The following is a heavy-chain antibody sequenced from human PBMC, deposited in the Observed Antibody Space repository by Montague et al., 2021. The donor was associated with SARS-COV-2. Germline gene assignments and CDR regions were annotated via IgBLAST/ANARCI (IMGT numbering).Heavy chain of an antibody. CDR2: IWYDGSNA. CDR3: ARGSVGGYYFDY. V-gene: IGHV3-33*01. Sequence: SLRLSCAASGFIFSSYAMRWVRQAPGKGLEWVAHIWYDGSNAIYVDSVKGRFTISRDNFKNTPYLQMNSLRAEDTAIYYCARGSVGGYYFDYWGQGTLVTVSS. CDR1: GFIFSSYA. J-gene: IGHJ4*02. D-gene: IGHD1-26*01.